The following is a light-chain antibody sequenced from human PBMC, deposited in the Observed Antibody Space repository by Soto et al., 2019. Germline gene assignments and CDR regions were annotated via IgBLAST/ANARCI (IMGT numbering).Light chain of an antibody. V-gene: IGKV1-5*01. CDR1: QSISSW. CDR2: EAS. J-gene: IGKJ1*01. CDR3: QQYNSYWT. Sequence: DIQMTQSPSTLSASVGDRVTITCRASQSISSWLAWYQQKPGKAPKLLISEASRLESGVPSRFSGSGSGTEFTLTISSLQPDDFATYYCQQYNSYWTFGQGTKVDIK.